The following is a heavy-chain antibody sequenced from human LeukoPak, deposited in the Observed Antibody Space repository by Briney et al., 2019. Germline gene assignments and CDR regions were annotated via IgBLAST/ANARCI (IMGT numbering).Heavy chain of an antibody. V-gene: IGHV3-9*01. CDR2: ISWNSDNI. Sequence: QPGGSLRLSCAASGFTFDDYAMHWVRQAPGKGLEGVSGISWNSDNIDYADSVKGRFTISRDNAKNSLFLQMNSLRAEDTALYICAKDMGSGRFGSYYYFGMDVWGQGTTVTVSS. J-gene: IGHJ6*02. D-gene: IGHD1-26*01. CDR3: AKDMGSGRFGSYYYFGMDV. CDR1: GFTFDDYA.